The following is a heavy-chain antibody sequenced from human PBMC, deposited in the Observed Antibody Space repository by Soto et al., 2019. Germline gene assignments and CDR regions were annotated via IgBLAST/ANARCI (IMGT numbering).Heavy chain of an antibody. J-gene: IGHJ4*02. V-gene: IGHV3-23*01. D-gene: IGHD2-2*03. CDR2: ISGSGGRT. CDR3: VKPNAVDISVDS. CDR1: GFSFDGFV. Sequence: GGSLRLSCAASGFSFDGFVMSWIRQAPGKGLEWVSAISGSGGRTYYADSVEGRFSISRDNSKSTLYLQMTSLTVEDTALYYCVKPNAVDISVDSWGQGTLVTVSS.